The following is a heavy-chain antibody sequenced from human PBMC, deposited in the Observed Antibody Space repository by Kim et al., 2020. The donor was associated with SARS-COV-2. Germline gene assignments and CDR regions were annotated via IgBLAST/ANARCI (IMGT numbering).Heavy chain of an antibody. Sequence: GGSLRLSCAASGFTFSSYEMNWVHQAPGKGLEWVSYISSSGSTTHYADSVKGRFTISRDNAKKSLYLQMNSLRVEDTAVYYCAREDHDFWSGYSTNSYYFDYWGQGTLVTVSS. CDR1: GFTFSSYE. CDR3: AREDHDFWSGYSTNSYYFDY. V-gene: IGHV3-48*03. CDR2: ISSSGSTT. D-gene: IGHD3-3*01. J-gene: IGHJ4*02.